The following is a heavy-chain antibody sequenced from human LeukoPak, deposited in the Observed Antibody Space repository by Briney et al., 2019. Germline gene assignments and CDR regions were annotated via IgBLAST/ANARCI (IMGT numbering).Heavy chain of an antibody. CDR1: GFTFSSYW. Sequence: PGGSLRLSCAASGFTFSSYWMTWVRQAPGKGLEWVANIKQDGSEKYYVESVEGRFTISRGNAKNSLYLQMNSLRAEDTAVYYCARDCSSTSCYIGVRYYYYGMDVWGQGTTVTVSS. V-gene: IGHV3-7*03. D-gene: IGHD2-2*02. J-gene: IGHJ6*02. CDR2: IKQDGSEK. CDR3: ARDCSSTSCYIGVRYYYYGMDV.